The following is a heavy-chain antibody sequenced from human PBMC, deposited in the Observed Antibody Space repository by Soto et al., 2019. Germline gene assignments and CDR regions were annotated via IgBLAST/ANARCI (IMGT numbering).Heavy chain of an antibody. Sequence: SETLSLTCTVSGDSIGTGGYSWSWIRQPPGKGLEWVGHLYHSDDTYYNPSLKSRVTISVDRSKNQFSLKLTSVTAADTAIYYCARASRVMAYSFYGMDIWGPGTTVTVSS. V-gene: IGHV4-30-2*01. J-gene: IGHJ6*02. CDR1: GDSIGTGGYS. CDR2: LYHSDDT. CDR3: ARASRVMAYSFYGMDI. D-gene: IGHD2-21*01.